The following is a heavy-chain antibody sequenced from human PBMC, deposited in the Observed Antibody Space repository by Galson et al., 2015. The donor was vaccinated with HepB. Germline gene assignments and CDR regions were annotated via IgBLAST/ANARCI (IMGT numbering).Heavy chain of an antibody. CDR2: INPNSGGT. V-gene: IGHV1-2*02. CDR1: GYTFTGYY. D-gene: IGHD5-12*01. CDR3: ARSINSGYVRDDAFDI. Sequence: SVKVSCKASGYTFTGYYMHWVRQAPGQGLEWMGWINPNSGGTNYAQKFQGRVTMTRDTSISTAYMELSRLRSDDTAVYYCARSINSGYVRDDAFDIWGQGTMVTVSS. J-gene: IGHJ3*02.